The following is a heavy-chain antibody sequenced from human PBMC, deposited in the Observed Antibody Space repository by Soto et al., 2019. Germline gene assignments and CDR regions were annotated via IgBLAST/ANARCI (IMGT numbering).Heavy chain of an antibody. D-gene: IGHD2-2*01. CDR3: GAYCSRTYRYDWFDP. CDR1: GGSIGSSSYY. J-gene: IGHJ5*02. V-gene: IGHV4-39*01. CDR2: LYYTGTT. Sequence: SETLSLTCSVSGGSIGSSSYYFGWIRQPPGKGLEWIGSLYYTGTTYYNSSLKSRVTISADKSQNQFSLRLSSVTAADTAVYYCGAYCSRTYRYDWFDPWGQGTLVTVSS.